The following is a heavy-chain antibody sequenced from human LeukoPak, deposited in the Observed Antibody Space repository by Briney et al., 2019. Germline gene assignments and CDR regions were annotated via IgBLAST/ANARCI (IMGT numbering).Heavy chain of an antibody. CDR1: GYSFTSRY. CDR2: INPSGSST. D-gene: IGHD3-16*02. V-gene: IGHV1-46*01. Sequence: ASVKVSCKASGYSFTSRYMHWVRPAPGQGLEWLGLINPSGSSTLYAQKFQGRVTMTRDMSTTTDYIELSSLRSEDTAVYYCARDNSVGDIAWWFDPWGQGTLVTVSS. CDR3: ARDNSVGDIAWWFDP. J-gene: IGHJ5*02.